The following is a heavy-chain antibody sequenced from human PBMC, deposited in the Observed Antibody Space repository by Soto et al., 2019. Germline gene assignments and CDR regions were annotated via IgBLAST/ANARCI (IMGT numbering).Heavy chain of an antibody. Sequence: GASVKVSCKASGYTFTSYDINWVRQATGQGLEWMGWMNPNSGNTGYAQKFQGRVTMTRNTSISTAYMELSSLRSEDTAVYYCARKNYYYIWGSDRTGYYYYYYMDVWGKGTTVTVAS. D-gene: IGHD3-16*01. J-gene: IGHJ6*03. CDR2: MNPNSGNT. V-gene: IGHV1-8*01. CDR3: ARKNYYYIWGSDRTGYYYYYYMDV. CDR1: GYTFTSYD.